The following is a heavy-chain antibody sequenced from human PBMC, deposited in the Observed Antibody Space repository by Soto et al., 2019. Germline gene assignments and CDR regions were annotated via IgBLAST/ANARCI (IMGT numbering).Heavy chain of an antibody. D-gene: IGHD3-10*01. J-gene: IGHJ5*02. Sequence: SETLFLTCTVSGGSLSSADYYWAWIRQPPGKVLEWIGSIFFNGGALYSPSLESRVTISVDTSKKKLSLRLTSVTAADTAVYYCARQERSYFGTRWFDTWGQGALVTLSS. CDR2: IFFNGGA. CDR3: ARQERSYFGTRWFDT. CDR1: GGSLSSADYY. V-gene: IGHV4-39*01.